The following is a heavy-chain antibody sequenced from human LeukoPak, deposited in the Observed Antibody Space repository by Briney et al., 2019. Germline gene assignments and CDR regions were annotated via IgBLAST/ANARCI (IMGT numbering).Heavy chain of an antibody. CDR3: AFEHCSGDCNQALDS. CDR2: VESNTRAS. J-gene: IGHJ5*01. Sequence: ASVTVSCKASGYTFTGYYLYWARQAPGPGLEWVGWVESNTRASTSDQKCQGRVTLTRDTSISTAYRELSSLGSDDTALYYCAFEHCSGDCNQALDSWGQGTPVTVSS. V-gene: IGHV1-2*02. D-gene: IGHD2-21*02. CDR1: GYTFTGYY.